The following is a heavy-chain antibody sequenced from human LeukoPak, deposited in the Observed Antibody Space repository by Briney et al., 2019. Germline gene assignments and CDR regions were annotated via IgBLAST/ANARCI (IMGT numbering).Heavy chain of an antibody. D-gene: IGHD1-1*01. CDR2: IYSGGST. J-gene: IGHJ4*02. CDR3: ARDRTGTLDY. V-gene: IGHV3-53*01. Sequence: PGGSLRLSCAASGFTVSSNYMSWVRQAPGKGLEWVSVIYSGGSTYYADSVKGRFTVSRDNSRNTLYLQMNSLRAEDTAVYYCARDRTGTLDYWGQGTLVTVSS. CDR1: GFTVSSNY.